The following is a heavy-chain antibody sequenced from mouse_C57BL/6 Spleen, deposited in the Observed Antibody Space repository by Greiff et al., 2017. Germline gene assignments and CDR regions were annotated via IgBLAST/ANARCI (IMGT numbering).Heavy chain of an antibody. D-gene: IGHD1-1*01. J-gene: IGHJ2*01. Sequence: QVQLQQPGAELVRPGTSVQLSCKASGYTFTSSWMHWVKQRPGQGLEWIGVIDPSDSYTNYNQKFKGKATLTVDTSSSTAYMQLSSLTSEDSAVDNWASQVMTTVEGDYWGKGTTLTVSS. V-gene: IGHV1-59*01. CDR2: IDPSDSYT. CDR1: GYTFTSSW. CDR3: ASQVMTTVEGDY.